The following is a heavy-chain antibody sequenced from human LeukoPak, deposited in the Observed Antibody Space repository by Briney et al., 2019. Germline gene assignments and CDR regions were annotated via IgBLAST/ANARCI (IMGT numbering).Heavy chain of an antibody. CDR2: ISSSGSTI. Sequence: GGSVRLSCAASGFTFSDYYMSWIGQAPGKGLEWVSYISSSGSTIYYADSGKGRLTISRDNAKNSLYLQMNSLRAEDTAVYYCAREIMVRGVLWFDPWGQGTLVTVSS. CDR1: GFTFSDYY. J-gene: IGHJ5*02. V-gene: IGHV3-11*01. CDR3: AREIMVRGVLWFDP. D-gene: IGHD3-10*01.